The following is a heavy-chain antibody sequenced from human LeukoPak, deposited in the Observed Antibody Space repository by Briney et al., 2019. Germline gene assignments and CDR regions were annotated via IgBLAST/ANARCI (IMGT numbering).Heavy chain of an antibody. CDR2: ISNDGNEE. D-gene: IGHD2-8*02. Sequence: SGRSLRLSCAASGFTFSAYVMHWVRQAPGKGLECVAVISNDGNEEYYADSVKGRFSISRDNSKNTLYLQMSSLRTEDTAVYYCARDGGYTGGWTYGAGDYWGQGTLVTVSS. CDR3: ARDGGYTGGWTYGAGDY. V-gene: IGHV3-30*04. J-gene: IGHJ4*01. CDR1: GFTFSAYV.